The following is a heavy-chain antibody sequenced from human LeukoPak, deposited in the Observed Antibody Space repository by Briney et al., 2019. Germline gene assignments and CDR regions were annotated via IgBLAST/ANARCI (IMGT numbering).Heavy chain of an antibody. CDR3: AHSKRGGGYYINAFAV. Sequence: SETLSLTCTVSGASTSAYYRSWIRQPTGKGLEWMGYSYSGGNVNYNPSLKSRVTISIDTSGNQFSLRLTSVTAADTAIYFRAHSKRGGGYYINAFAVWGQGALVTISS. CDR2: SYSGGNV. D-gene: IGHD1-26*01. J-gene: IGHJ3*01. CDR1: GASTSAYY. V-gene: IGHV4-59*01.